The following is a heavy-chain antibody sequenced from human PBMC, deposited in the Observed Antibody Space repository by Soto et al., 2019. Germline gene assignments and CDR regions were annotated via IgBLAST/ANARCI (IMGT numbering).Heavy chain of an antibody. CDR3: AKGKLRYFDWSQYYYYGMDV. CDR2: ISGSGGST. V-gene: IGHV3-23*01. Sequence: GGSLRLSCAASGFTFSSYAMSWVRQAPGKGLEWVSAISGSGGSTYYADSVKGRFTISRDNSKNTLYLQMNSLRAEDTAVYYCAKGKLRYFDWSQYYYYGMDVLGQGTTVTVSS. J-gene: IGHJ6*02. CDR1: GFTFSSYA. D-gene: IGHD3-9*01.